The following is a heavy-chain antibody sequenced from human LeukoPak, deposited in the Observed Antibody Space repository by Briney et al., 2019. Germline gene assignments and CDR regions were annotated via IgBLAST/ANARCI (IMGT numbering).Heavy chain of an antibody. Sequence: PGGSLRLSCAASGFIFSDYYISWIRQAPGKGLEWVSYISSSGSTIYYADSVKGRFTISRDNAKNSLYLQMNSLRAEDTAVYYCARLRSSSFYYYYMDVWGKGTTVTVSS. CDR1: GFIFSDYY. CDR3: ARLRSSSFYYYYMDV. J-gene: IGHJ6*03. D-gene: IGHD6-6*01. CDR2: ISSSGSTI. V-gene: IGHV3-11*01.